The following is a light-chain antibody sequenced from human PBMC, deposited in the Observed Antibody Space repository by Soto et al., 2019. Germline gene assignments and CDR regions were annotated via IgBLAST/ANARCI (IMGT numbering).Light chain of an antibody. V-gene: IGKV3-20*01. CDR1: QSVSSSY. J-gene: IGKJ1*01. CDR2: GAS. CDR3: QQYGNSPRT. Sequence: EIVLTQSPGTLSLSLGERATLSCRASQSVSSSYLAWYQQKPGQAPRLLIYGASSRATGIPVRFSGSGSGTDFTLTISRLEPEDFAVYYCQQYGNSPRTFGQGTKVDIK.